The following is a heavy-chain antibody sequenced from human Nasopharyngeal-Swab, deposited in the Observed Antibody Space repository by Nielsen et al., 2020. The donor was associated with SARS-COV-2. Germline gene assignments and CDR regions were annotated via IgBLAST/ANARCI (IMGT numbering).Heavy chain of an antibody. CDR2: IKSKTDGGTT. CDR3: TTDLVGATRGPDY. Sequence: GESLKISCAASGFTFSNAWMSWVRQAPGKGLEWVGHIKSKTDGGTTDYAAPVKGRFTISRDDSKNTLYLQMNSLKTEDTAVYYCTTDLVGATRGPDYWGQGTLVTVSS. V-gene: IGHV3-15*01. J-gene: IGHJ4*02. CDR1: GFTFSNAW. D-gene: IGHD1-26*01.